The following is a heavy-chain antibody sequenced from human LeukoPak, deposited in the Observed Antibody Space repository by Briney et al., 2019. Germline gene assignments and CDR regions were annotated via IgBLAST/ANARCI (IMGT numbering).Heavy chain of an antibody. CDR1: GGSISSYY. Sequence: SETLSLTCTVSGGSISSYYWSWIRQPAGKGLEWIGRIYTSGSTNYNPSLKSRVTMSVDTSKNQFSLKLSSVTAADTAVYYCAREGYYYDSSGYYSYYFDYRGQGTLVTVSS. CDR3: AREGYYYDSSGYYSYYFDY. V-gene: IGHV4-4*07. CDR2: IYTSGST. D-gene: IGHD3-22*01. J-gene: IGHJ4*02.